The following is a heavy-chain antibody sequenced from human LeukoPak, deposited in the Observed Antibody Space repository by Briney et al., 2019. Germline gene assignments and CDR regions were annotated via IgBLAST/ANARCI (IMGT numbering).Heavy chain of an antibody. CDR1: GYSFTSYW. CDR2: IYPGDSDT. CDR3: ARPIPTGSYYFDY. V-gene: IGHV5-51*01. D-gene: IGHD2-8*02. Sequence: GESLKISCKGSGYSFTSYWIGWVRQMPRKGLEWMGIIYPGDSDTRYSPSFQGQVTISADKSISTAYLQWSSLKAPDTAMYYCARPIPTGSYYFDYWGQGTLVTVSS. J-gene: IGHJ4*02.